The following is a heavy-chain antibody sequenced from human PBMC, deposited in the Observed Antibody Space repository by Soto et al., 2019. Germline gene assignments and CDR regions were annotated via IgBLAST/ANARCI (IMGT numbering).Heavy chain of an antibody. D-gene: IGHD3-10*01. CDR1: GFTFSDHY. V-gene: IGHV3-72*01. CDR2: SKNKADSYTT. Sequence: EVQFVESGGGLVQPGGSLRLSCAASGFTFSDHYMDWVRQAPGKGLEWVGRSKNKADSYTTEYAASVKGRFTISRESSKNSLFLQRNSLKTEDTAVYYCIGWGSGNDFGAAWGQGILVTVSS. J-gene: IGHJ4*02. CDR3: IGWGSGNDFGAA.